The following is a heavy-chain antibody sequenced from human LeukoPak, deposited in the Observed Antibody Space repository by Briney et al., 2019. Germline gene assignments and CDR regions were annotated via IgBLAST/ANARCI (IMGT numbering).Heavy chain of an antibody. J-gene: IGHJ3*02. CDR1: GFTVSSNH. V-gene: IGHV3-66*01. Sequence: GGSLRLSCAASGFTVSSNHMSWVRQAPGKGLEWVSVIYTGVITYYADSVKGRFIISRDNSKNTLYLQMNSLRVEDTAVYYCARDTGGIGAFDIWGQGTMVTVSS. CDR2: IYTGVIT. D-gene: IGHD7-27*01. CDR3: ARDTGGIGAFDI.